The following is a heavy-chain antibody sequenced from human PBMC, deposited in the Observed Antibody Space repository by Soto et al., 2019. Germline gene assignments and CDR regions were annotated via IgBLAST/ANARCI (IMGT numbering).Heavy chain of an antibody. J-gene: IGHJ6*02. CDR2: ISGSGGST. D-gene: IGHD5-18*01. Sequence: GGSLRLSCAASGFTFSSYAMSWVRQAPGKGLEWVSAISGSGGSTYYADSVKGRFTISRDNSKNTLYLQMNSLRAEDTAVYYCAKDLLSLSPSSQLWSQTFEAFGANYYYYGMDVWGQGTTVTVSS. CDR1: GFTFSSYA. V-gene: IGHV3-23*01. CDR3: AKDLLSLSPSSQLWSQTFEAFGANYYYYGMDV.